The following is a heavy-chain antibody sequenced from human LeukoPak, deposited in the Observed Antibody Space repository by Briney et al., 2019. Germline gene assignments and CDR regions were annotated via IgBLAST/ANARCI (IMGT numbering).Heavy chain of an antibody. CDR2: INQDGRKK. Sequence: GGSLRLSCAASGFTFSSDWMNWVRQAPGKGLEWVANINQDGRKKYYVDSVKGRFTISRDNAKNSLFLQMNSLRVEDTAMYYCARDPDILTGISYDIWGQGTKVTVSS. CDR1: GFTFSSDW. J-gene: IGHJ3*02. V-gene: IGHV3-7*05. CDR3: ARDPDILTGISYDI. D-gene: IGHD3-9*01.